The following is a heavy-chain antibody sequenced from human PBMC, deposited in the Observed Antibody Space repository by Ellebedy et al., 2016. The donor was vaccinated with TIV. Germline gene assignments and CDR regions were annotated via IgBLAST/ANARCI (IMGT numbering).Heavy chain of an antibody. CDR1: GGSISGYY. J-gene: IGHJ4*02. Sequence: SETLSLTCTVSGGSISGYYWSWIRQPPGKELEWIGEINHSGSTNYNPSLKSRVTVSVDTSKNPFSLKLSSVTAADTAVYYCARGQFVRGVIITFLHWGQGTLVTVSS. V-gene: IGHV4-34*01. CDR3: ARGQFVRGVIITFLH. CDR2: INHSGST. D-gene: IGHD3-10*01.